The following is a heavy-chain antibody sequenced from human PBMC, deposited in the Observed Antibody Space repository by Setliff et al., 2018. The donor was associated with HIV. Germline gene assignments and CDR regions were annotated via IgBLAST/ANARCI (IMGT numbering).Heavy chain of an antibody. Sequence: SETLSLTCTVSGGSISSGRYFWGWIRLVPGRGLEWIGSISDSGTTFYKPSLKSRVAISVDTSKKQFSLNLSSATAADTAVYYCARRNWNYGTVYPFDIWGQGAMVTVSS. CDR2: ISDSGTT. V-gene: IGHV4-39*01. CDR1: GGSISSGRYF. D-gene: IGHD1-7*01. CDR3: ARRNWNYGTVYPFDI. J-gene: IGHJ3*02.